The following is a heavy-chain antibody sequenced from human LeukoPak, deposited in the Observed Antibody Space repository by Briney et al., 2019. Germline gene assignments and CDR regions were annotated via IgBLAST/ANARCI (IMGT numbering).Heavy chain of an antibody. Sequence: ASVKVSCKASGGTFSSYAISWVRQAPGQGLEWMGRIILILGIANYAQKFQGRVTITADKSTSTAYMELRSLRSDDTAVYYCAREDYGGFDYWGQGTLVTVSS. CDR2: IILILGIA. CDR3: AREDYGGFDY. CDR1: GGTFSSYA. D-gene: IGHD4-17*01. J-gene: IGHJ4*02. V-gene: IGHV1-69*04.